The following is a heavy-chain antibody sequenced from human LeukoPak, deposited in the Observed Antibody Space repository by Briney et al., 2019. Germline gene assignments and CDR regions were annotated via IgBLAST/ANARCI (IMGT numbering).Heavy chain of an antibody. CDR1: GFTFSSYE. CDR3: ARGWYYGMDV. CDR2: ISSSGSTI. Sequence: SGGSLRLSCAASGFTFSSYEMNWVRQAPGKGLEWVSYISSSGSTIYYADSVKGRFTISRDNAKNSLYLQMNSLRAEDTAVYYCARGWYYGMDVWGQGTTITVSS. V-gene: IGHV3-48*03. D-gene: IGHD5-24*01. J-gene: IGHJ6*02.